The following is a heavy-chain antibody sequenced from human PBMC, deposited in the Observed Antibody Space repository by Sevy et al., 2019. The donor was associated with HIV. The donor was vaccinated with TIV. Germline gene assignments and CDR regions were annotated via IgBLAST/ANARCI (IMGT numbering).Heavy chain of an antibody. D-gene: IGHD2-15*01. CDR3: ARGRYCSHGGCYIDF. J-gene: IGHJ4*02. Sequence: GGSLRLSCAVPGFIFSGYWMTWVRQAPGKGLEWVANINPDGSEKYYVDSVKGRFTISRDNAENSLFLQMSSLGAADTAFYYCARGRYCSHGGCYIDFWGQGTLVTVSS. V-gene: IGHV3-7*01. CDR2: INPDGSEK. CDR1: GFIFSGYW.